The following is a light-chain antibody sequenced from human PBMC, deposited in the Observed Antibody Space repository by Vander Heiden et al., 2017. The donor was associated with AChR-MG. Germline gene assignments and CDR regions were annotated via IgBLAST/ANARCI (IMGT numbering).Light chain of an antibody. V-gene: IGLV1-51*01. CDR3: ATWDSRLKSWV. Sequence: QSMLTQPPSVSAAPGQNVTISCSGANSNIGSNYVSWYQHLPGTAPRVLIYDNKKRPSGIPDRFSGSKSGTSATLGIAGLQNGDEADFYCATWDSRLKSWVFGGGTKLSVL. J-gene: IGLJ3*02. CDR2: DNK. CDR1: NSNIGSNY.